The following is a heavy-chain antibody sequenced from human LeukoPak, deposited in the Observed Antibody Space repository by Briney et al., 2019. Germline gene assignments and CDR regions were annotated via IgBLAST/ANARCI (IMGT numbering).Heavy chain of an antibody. D-gene: IGHD4-11*01. CDR1: GCSISSYY. V-gene: IGHV4-59*01. CDR2: IYYSGGT. J-gene: IGHJ4*02. Sequence: PSETLSLTCTVSGCSISSYYWSWIRQPPGQGLEWIGYIYYSGGTNYNPSLKSRVTISVATSKNQVSLKLTSVTAADTAVYYCARGFGNYDYWGRGTLVTVSS. CDR3: ARGFGNYDY.